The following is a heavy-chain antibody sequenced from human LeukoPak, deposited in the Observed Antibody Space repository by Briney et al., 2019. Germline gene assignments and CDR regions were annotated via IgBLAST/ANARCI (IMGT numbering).Heavy chain of an antibody. D-gene: IGHD3-10*01. CDR2: ISAYNGNT. CDR1: GGTFSSYG. J-gene: IGHJ6*02. CDR3: ARDYGSGSYYSPEYYYYYGMDV. Sequence: ASVKVSCKASGGTFSSYGISWVRQAPGQGLEWMGWISAYNGNTNYAQKLQGRVTMTTDTSTSTAYMELRSLRSDDTAVYYCARDYGSGSYYSPEYYYYYGMDVWGQGTTVTVSS. V-gene: IGHV1-18*01.